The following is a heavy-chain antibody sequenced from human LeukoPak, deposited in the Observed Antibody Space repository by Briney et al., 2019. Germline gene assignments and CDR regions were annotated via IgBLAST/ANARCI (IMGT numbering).Heavy chain of an antibody. Sequence: GGSLRLSCTASGFTSSSYWMSWVRQAPGKGLEWVANIKQDGSEKYYVDSVKGRFTISRDNAKNSLYLQMNSLRAEDTAVYYCARDDYYDSSGYYYYYYGMDVWGQGTTVTVSS. CDR3: ARDDYYDSSGYYYYYYGMDV. J-gene: IGHJ6*02. CDR1: GFTSSSYW. CDR2: IKQDGSEK. V-gene: IGHV3-7*03. D-gene: IGHD3-22*01.